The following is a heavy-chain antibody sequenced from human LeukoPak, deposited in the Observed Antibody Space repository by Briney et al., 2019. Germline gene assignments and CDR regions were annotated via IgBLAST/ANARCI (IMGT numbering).Heavy chain of an antibody. Sequence: KPGGSLRLSCAASGFTFSSYSMKWVRQAPGKGLEWVSSISSSSSYIYYADSVKGRFTISRDNAKNSLYLQMNSLRAEDTAVYYCARDSLDYPKLLLEFSVDYWGQGTLVTVSS. D-gene: IGHD2-15*01. CDR1: GFTFSSYS. CDR2: ISSSSSYI. J-gene: IGHJ4*02. CDR3: ARDSLDYPKLLLEFSVDY. V-gene: IGHV3-21*01.